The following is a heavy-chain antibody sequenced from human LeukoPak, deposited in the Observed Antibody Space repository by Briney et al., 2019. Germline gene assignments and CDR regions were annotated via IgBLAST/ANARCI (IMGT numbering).Heavy chain of an antibody. V-gene: IGHV3-23*01. CDR1: GFTFSSYA. CDR2: ISGSGGST. Sequence: GGSLRLSCAASGFTFSSYAMSWVRQAPGKGLEWVSAISGSGGSTYYADSMKGRFTISGDNSKNTLYLQMNSLRAEDTAVYYCAKGRGGSYFPFDYWGQGTLVTVSS. D-gene: IGHD1-26*01. J-gene: IGHJ4*02. CDR3: AKGRGGSYFPFDY.